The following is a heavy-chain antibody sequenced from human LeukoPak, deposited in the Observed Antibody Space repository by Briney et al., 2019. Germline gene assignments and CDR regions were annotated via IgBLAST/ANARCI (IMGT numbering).Heavy chain of an antibody. D-gene: IGHD5-24*01. CDR3: ARHVTISGPYDASDI. CDR2: IYYSGST. J-gene: IGHJ3*02. V-gene: IGHV4-59*08. Sequence: SETLSLTCTVSGGSISSFYWGWIRQPPGKGLEWIGYIYYSGSTNSNPSLKSRVTMSVDTSKNQFSLKLRSVTAADTAVYYCARHVTISGPYDASDIWGQGTMVTVSP. CDR1: GGSISSFY.